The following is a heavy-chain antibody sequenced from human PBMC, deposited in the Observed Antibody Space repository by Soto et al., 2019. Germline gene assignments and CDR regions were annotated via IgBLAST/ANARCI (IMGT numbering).Heavy chain of an antibody. V-gene: IGHV3-30*18. CDR2: ISYDGSNK. CDR3: AKVVLSFQYYYYVIDG. D-gene: IGHD3-3*01. J-gene: IGHJ6*02. Sequence: QPGGSLRLSCAASGFTFNTYGMHWVRQAPGKGLEWVAVISYDGSNKYYADSVKGRFTISRDNSKNTLSLQMNSLRTEDTALYYCAKVVLSFQYYYYVIDGWGQGSTVTGSS. CDR1: GFTFNTYG.